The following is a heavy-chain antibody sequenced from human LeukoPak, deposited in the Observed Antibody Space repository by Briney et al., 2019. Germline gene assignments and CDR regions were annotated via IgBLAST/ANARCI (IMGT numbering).Heavy chain of an antibody. Sequence: SETLSLTCSVSDGSMGTYYWGWIRQPPGKGLEWIGYIYYSGSTTYNPSLKSRVTVSVDTSKNQFSLKLTSMTAADTSVFYCARGRLGRQTASLFDSWGQGTLVTVSS. J-gene: IGHJ4*02. V-gene: IGHV4-59*08. CDR2: IYYSGST. CDR3: ARGRLGRQTASLFDS. CDR1: DGSMGTYY. D-gene: IGHD6-19*01.